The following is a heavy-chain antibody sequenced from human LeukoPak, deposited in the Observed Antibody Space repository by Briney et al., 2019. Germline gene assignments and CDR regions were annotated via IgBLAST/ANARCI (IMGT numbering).Heavy chain of an antibody. CDR1: GFTFSSYA. D-gene: IGHD3-3*01. CDR2: ISGSGGST. CDR3: ARDQLDFLNFDAFDI. Sequence: GGSLRLSCAASGFTFSSYAMSWVRQAPGKGLEWVSAISGSGGSTYYADSVKGRFTISRDNSKNTLYLQMNSLRVEDTAVYYCARDQLDFLNFDAFDIWGQGTKVTVSS. J-gene: IGHJ3*02. V-gene: IGHV3-23*01.